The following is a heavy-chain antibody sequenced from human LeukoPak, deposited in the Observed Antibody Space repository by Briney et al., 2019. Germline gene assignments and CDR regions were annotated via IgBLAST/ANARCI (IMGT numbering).Heavy chain of an antibody. J-gene: IGHJ3*02. CDR1: GFIFSNYN. CDR2: MTPNSVHT. Sequence: GASVKVSCKASGFIFSNYNINWVRQATGQGLEWMGRMTPNSVHTDFAQKFQGRVTITRSFSKNTAYMELSSLRSEDTAVYCCARSLTDEVDAFDIWGQGTMVTVSS. CDR3: ARSLTDEVDAFDI. V-gene: IGHV1-8*03.